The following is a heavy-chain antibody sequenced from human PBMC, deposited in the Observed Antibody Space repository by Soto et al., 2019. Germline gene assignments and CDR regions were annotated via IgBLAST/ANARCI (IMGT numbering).Heavy chain of an antibody. CDR3: ARMGTSYYYYALDV. D-gene: IGHD1-1*01. CDR2: IDWDDDK. CDR1: GFSLSTSGMR. J-gene: IGHJ6*02. Sequence: SGPTLVNPTQTLTLTCTFSGFSLSTSGMRVSWVRQSPGKALEWLARIDWDDDKFYSTSLKTRLTVSKDTSKNQVVLTMTNMDPVDTGTYYCARMGTSYYYYALDVWGQGTTVTVSS. V-gene: IGHV2-70*04.